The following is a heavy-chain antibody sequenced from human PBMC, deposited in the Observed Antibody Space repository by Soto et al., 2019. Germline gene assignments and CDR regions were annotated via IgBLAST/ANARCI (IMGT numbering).Heavy chain of an antibody. J-gene: IGHJ4*02. V-gene: IGHV3-7*01. CDR1: GFIFSSYW. CDR2: IKGDGSQR. Sequence: EVQLVESGGDLVQPGGSPRLSCAASGFIFSSYWINWVRQTPGKGLECVAAIKGDGSQRYYVDSVKGRFTISRDNAKNSVDLQMKSLRAEDTAVYYCVRDAQRGGDYDYWGQGTLVTVSS. D-gene: IGHD4-17*01. CDR3: VRDAQRGGDYDY.